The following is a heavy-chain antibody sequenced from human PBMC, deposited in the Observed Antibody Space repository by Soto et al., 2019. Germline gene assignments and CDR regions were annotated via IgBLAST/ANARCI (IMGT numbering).Heavy chain of an antibody. Sequence: SETLSLTCAGSGGSISTSNLWTWVRQPPGKGLEWIGEIYHSGSTNYNPSLKSRVTISVDKSKNQFSLKLNSVTAADTAVYYCARSPRSIAAGGIDYWGQGTLVTVSS. D-gene: IGHD6-13*01. CDR2: IYHSGST. CDR1: GGSISTSNL. V-gene: IGHV4-4*02. J-gene: IGHJ4*02. CDR3: ARSPRSIAAGGIDY.